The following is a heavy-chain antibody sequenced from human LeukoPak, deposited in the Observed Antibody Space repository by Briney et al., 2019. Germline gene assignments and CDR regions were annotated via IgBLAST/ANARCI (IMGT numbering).Heavy chain of an antibody. J-gene: IGHJ4*02. V-gene: IGHV1-8*01. CDR2: MNPNSGNT. CDR1: GYTFTSYD. Sequence: ASVKVSCKASGYTFTSYDINWVRQATGQGLEWMGWMNPNSGNTGYAQKFQGRVTMTRDTSISTAYMELSSLRSEDTAVYYCARGPNWNAGIYYRDYWGQGTLVTVSS. D-gene: IGHD1-1*01. CDR3: ARGPNWNAGIYYRDY.